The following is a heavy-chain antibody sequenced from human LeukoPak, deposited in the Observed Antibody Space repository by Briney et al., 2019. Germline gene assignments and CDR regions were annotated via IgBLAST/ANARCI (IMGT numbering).Heavy chain of an antibody. CDR1: GGSVSSGNYY. J-gene: IGHJ4*02. D-gene: IGHD6-19*01. CDR2: IYYSGST. Sequence: PSETLSLTCTVSGGSVSSGNYYWSWIRQSPGKGLEWIGYIYYSGSTKYNPSLKSRVTISVDTSKNQFSLKLSSVTAAVTAVYYCARAGGWYYFDYWGQGTLVTVSS. V-gene: IGHV4-61*01. CDR3: ARAGGWYYFDY.